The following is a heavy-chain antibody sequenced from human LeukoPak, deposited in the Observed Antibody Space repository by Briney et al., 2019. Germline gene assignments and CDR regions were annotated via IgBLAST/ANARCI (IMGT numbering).Heavy chain of an antibody. CDR2: INTNTGNP. J-gene: IGHJ4*02. Sequence: GASVKVSCKASGYTFTSYYMHWVRQAPGQGLEWMGWINTNTGNPTYAQGFTGRFVFSLDTSVSTAYLQISSLKAEDTAVYYCARDFLPTSGSYYGIAKGYWGQGTLVTVSS. CDR3: ARDFLPTSGSYYGIAKGY. CDR1: GYTFTSYY. V-gene: IGHV7-4-1*02. D-gene: IGHD1-26*01.